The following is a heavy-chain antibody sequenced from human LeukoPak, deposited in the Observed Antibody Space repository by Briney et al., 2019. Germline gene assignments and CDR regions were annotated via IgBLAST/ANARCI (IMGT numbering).Heavy chain of an antibody. CDR1: GYTLTELS. Sequence: ASVKVSCKVSGYTLTELSMHWVRQAPGKGLEWMGGFDPEDGETIYAQKLKGRVTMTEDTSTDTAYLELSSLRSEDTAVYYCATTLIAAAGTGWVYWGQGTLVTVSS. J-gene: IGHJ4*02. D-gene: IGHD6-13*01. V-gene: IGHV1-24*01. CDR3: ATTLIAAAGTGWVY. CDR2: FDPEDGET.